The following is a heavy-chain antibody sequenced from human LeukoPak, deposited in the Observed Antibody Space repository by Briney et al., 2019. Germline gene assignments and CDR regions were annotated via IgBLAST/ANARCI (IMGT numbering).Heavy chain of an antibody. CDR3: AELGITMIGGV. V-gene: IGHV3-48*04. CDR1: GFTFSTYT. J-gene: IGHJ6*04. Sequence: GGSLRLSCAASGFTFSTYTMNWVRQAPGKGLEWVSYISSSGSTIYYADSVKGRFTISRDNAKNSLYLQMNSLRAEDTAVYYCAELGITMIGGVWGKGTTVTVSS. CDR2: ISSSGSTI. D-gene: IGHD3-10*02.